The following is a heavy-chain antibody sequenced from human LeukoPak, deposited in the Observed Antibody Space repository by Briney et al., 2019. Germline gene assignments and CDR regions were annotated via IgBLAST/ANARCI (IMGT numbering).Heavy chain of an antibody. Sequence: SETLSLTCTVSGGSISSSSYYWGWIRQPPGKGLEWIGSIYYSGSTYYNPSLKSRVTISVDTSKNQFSLKLSSVTAADTAVYYCARRGCNSGRTYCYYFDCWGQGTLVTVSS. V-gene: IGHV4-39*01. CDR1: GGSISSSSYY. J-gene: IGHJ4*02. D-gene: IGHD6-19*01. CDR3: ARRGCNSGRTYCYYFDC. CDR2: IYYSGST.